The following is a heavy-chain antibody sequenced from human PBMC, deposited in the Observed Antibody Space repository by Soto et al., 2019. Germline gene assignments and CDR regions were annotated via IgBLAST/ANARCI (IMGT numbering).Heavy chain of an antibody. CDR1: GFTFSSYA. J-gene: IGHJ4*02. CDR2: ISGSGGST. Sequence: GGSLSLSCAASGFTFSSYAMSWGRLAPWTGQEWVSAISGSGGSTYYADSATGRFTISRDNAKNTLYLQMNSLSAEDTAVYYCAKGRPIVVVTAPCFDYWGQGTLVTVSS. V-gene: IGHV3-23*01. CDR3: AKGRPIVVVTAPCFDY. D-gene: IGHD2-21*02.